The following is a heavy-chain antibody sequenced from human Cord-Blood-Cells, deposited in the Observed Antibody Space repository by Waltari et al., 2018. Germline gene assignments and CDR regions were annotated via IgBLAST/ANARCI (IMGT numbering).Heavy chain of an antibody. D-gene: IGHD7-27*01. CDR3: AREALGSFDY. V-gene: IGHV3-30*04. CDR1: GFTFSSYA. Sequence: QVQLVESGGGVVQPGRSLRLSGADSGFTFSSYALQWVRQVPGKGLEWVAVISYEGSKKNYADSGKGRFTISRDNSKNTLYLQMNSLRAEDTAVYYCAREALGSFDYWGQGTLVTVSS. CDR2: ISYEGSKK. J-gene: IGHJ4*02.